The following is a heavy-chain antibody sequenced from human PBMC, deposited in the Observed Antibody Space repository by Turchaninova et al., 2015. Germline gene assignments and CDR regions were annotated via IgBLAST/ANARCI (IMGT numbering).Heavy chain of an antibody. V-gene: IGHV3-33*01. CDR1: GFNVKNYG. J-gene: IGHJ4*02. CDR3: ARGLFLEWPDLDY. Sequence: QVQLVESGGGVVQPGRSRSLSCAESGFNVKNYGTPWVRQEPGKGLEWVVVIWYDESNKYYADSVKGRFTISRDNSKNTLYLQMNSLRVEDTAVYYCARGLFLEWPDLDYWGQGTLVTVSS. D-gene: IGHD3-3*01. CDR2: IWYDESNK.